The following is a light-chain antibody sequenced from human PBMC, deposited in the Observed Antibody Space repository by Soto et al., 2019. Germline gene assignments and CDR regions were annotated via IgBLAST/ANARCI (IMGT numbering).Light chain of an antibody. CDR3: AAWDDNLSLL. V-gene: IGLV1-44*01. Sequence: QLVLTQPPSASGTPGQRVTISCSGSSSNIKSSTISWYQQLPGTAPKLLIYSNNQRPSGVPDRFSGSKSGTSASLAISGLQSEDEAEYYCAAWDDNLSLLFGGGTKLTVL. CDR1: SSNIKSST. J-gene: IGLJ2*01. CDR2: SNN.